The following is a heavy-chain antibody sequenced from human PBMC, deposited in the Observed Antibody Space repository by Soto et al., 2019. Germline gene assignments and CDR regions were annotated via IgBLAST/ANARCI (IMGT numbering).Heavy chain of an antibody. J-gene: IGHJ6*02. Sequence: DEQLVESGGGSLQPGGSLRLSCAASGFSFRNYAMTWVRQSPGKGLEWVSLISGGGGSTNYADSVKGRFSISRVNSQNMLYLQMNGLRGEDTALYYCAKLKGGLGRFYGMDAWGQGTMVIVSS. D-gene: IGHD3-3*01. CDR3: AKLKGGLGRFYGMDA. CDR1: GFSFRNYA. V-gene: IGHV3-23*04. CDR2: ISGGGGST.